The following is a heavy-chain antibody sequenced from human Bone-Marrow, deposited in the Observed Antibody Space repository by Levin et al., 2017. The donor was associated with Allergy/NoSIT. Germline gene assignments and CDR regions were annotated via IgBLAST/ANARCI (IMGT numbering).Heavy chain of an antibody. J-gene: IGHJ4*02. CDR1: GYSLSYGYY. D-gene: IGHD3-3*01. V-gene: IGHV4-38-2*02. Sequence: SETLSLTCTVSGYSLSYGYYWGWIRQPPGKGLEWIGCIYHSGTTYYAPSLKSRVTMSIDTPKNQVSLKLTSVTAADTAIYYCARAEGAHDFWSGSFFYWGQGILVSVSS. CDR2: IYHSGTT. CDR3: ARAEGAHDFWSGSFFY.